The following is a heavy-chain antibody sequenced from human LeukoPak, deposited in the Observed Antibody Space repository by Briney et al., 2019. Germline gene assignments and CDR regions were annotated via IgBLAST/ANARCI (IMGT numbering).Heavy chain of an antibody. J-gene: IGHJ4*02. CDR1: GYTFTGYY. CDR2: MNPNSGNT. V-gene: IGHV1-8*03. Sequence: ASVKVSCKASGYTFTGYYMHWVRQATGQGLEWMGWMNPNSGNTGYAQKFQGRVTITRNTSISTAYMELSSLRSEDTAVYYCARASSGSYGFDYWGQGTLVTVSS. D-gene: IGHD1-26*01. CDR3: ARASSGSYGFDY.